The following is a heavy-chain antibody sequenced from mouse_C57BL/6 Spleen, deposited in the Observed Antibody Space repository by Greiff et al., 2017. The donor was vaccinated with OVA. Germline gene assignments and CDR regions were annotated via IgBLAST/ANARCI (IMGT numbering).Heavy chain of an antibody. D-gene: IGHD3-2*02. J-gene: IGHJ2*01. CDR3: ARSAQVRFDY. V-gene: IGHV5-17*01. CDR1: GFTFSDYG. CDR2: ISSGSSTI. Sequence: EVMLVESGGGLVKPGGSLKLSCAASGFTFSDYGMHWVRQAPGKGLEWVAYISSGSSTIYYADTVKGRFTISRDNAKNTLFLQMTSLRSEDTAMYYCARSAQVRFDYWGQGTTLTVSS.